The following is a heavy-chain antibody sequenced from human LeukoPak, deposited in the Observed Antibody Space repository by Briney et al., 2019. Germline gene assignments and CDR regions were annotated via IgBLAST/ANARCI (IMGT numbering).Heavy chain of an antibody. D-gene: IGHD5-12*01. CDR3: AREVVQEYSGYDPYLDY. CDR2: INSDGSST. J-gene: IGHJ4*02. Sequence: PGGSLRLSCAASGFTFSSNWMHWVRQVPGKGLVWVSRINSDGSSTSYADSVKGRFTISRDNAKNTLYLQMNSLRVEDTALYYCAREVVQEYSGYDPYLDYWGRGSLVTVSS. CDR1: GFTFSSNW. V-gene: IGHV3-74*01.